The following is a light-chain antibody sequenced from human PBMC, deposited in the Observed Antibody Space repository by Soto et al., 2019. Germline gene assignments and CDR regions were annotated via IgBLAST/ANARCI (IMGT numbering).Light chain of an antibody. CDR1: QSVDNY. CDR2: EAS. V-gene: IGKV3-11*01. CDR3: QQRSKWPPYT. J-gene: IGKJ2*01. Sequence: EIVLTQSPATLSLSPGERATLSCRASQSVDNYLAWYQQKPGQTPRLIIYEASIRATGIPVRFSGSGSGTDFTITISSLEPADFAVYYCQQRSKWPPYTFGQGTKVESK.